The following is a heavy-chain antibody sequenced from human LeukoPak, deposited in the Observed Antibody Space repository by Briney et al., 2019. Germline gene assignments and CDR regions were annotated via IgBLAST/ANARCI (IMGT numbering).Heavy chain of an antibody. J-gene: IGHJ6*03. D-gene: IGHD2-2*01. Sequence: SVKVSCKASGGTFSSYAISWVRQAPGQGLEWMGGIIPIFGTANYAQKFQGRVTITTDESTSTAYMELSSLRSEDTAVYYCARESGGTYCSSTRCRGSGYYCYYMDVCGKGTTVTVSS. CDR3: ARESGGTYCSSTRCRGSGYYCYYMDV. CDR1: GGTFSSYA. CDR2: IIPIFGTA. V-gene: IGHV1-69*05.